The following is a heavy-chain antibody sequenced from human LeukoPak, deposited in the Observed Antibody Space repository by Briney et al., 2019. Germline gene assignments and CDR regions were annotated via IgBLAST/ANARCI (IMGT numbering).Heavy chain of an antibody. D-gene: IGHD6-6*01. V-gene: IGHV3-43D*03. CDR1: GFTFDDYA. CDR3: AKDIGSSSSLGGLDY. Sequence: GGSLRLSCAASGFTFDDYAMHWVRQAPGKGLEWVSLISWDGGSTYYADSVKGRFTISRDNSKNSLYLQMNSLRAEDTALYYCAKDIGSSSSLGGLDYWGQGTLVTVSS. CDR2: ISWDGGST. J-gene: IGHJ4*02.